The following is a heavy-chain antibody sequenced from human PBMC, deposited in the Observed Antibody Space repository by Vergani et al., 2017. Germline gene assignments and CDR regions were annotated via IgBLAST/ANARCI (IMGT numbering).Heavy chain of an antibody. CDR3: ARDSLYSSSWYNWFDP. V-gene: IGHV4-39*07. CDR2: IYYSGST. Sequence: QLQLQESGPGLVKPSETLSLTCTVSGGSISSSSYYWGWIRQPPGKGLEWIGSIYYSGSTYYNPSLKSRVTISVDTSKNQFSLKLSSVTAADTAVYYCARDSLYSSSWYNWFDPWGQGTLVTVSS. D-gene: IGHD6-13*01. CDR1: GGSISSSSYY. J-gene: IGHJ5*02.